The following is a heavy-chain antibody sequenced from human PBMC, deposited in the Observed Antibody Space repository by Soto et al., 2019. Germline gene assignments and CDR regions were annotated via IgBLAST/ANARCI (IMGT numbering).Heavy chain of an antibody. CDR3: AKLAGYCICTSCYGHYAMDF. D-gene: IGHD2-2*01. Sequence: SETLSLTCTVSGGSISSYYWSWIRQPPGKGLEWIGNINYSGSTYYNPSLQSRLTISVDTSNNQFSLKLSSVTAADTAVYYCAKLAGYCICTSCYGHYAMDFWGQGTTVTVAS. CDR2: INYSGST. CDR1: GGSISSYY. V-gene: IGHV4-59*04. J-gene: IGHJ6*02.